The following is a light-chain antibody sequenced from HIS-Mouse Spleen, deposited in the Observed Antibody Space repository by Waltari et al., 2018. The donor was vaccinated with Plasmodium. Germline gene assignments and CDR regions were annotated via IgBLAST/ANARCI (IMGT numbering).Light chain of an antibody. CDR3: QQYGSSPPVT. V-gene: IGKV3-20*01. J-gene: IGKJ3*01. CDR2: GAA. CDR1: QSVSSSY. Sequence: EIVLTQSPGTLSLSPGERATLSCRASQSVSSSYLAWYQQKPGTAPRLLIYGAASRASCIPDRFSGSGSGTDFTLTISRLEPEDFAVYYCQQYGSSPPVTFGPGTKVDIK.